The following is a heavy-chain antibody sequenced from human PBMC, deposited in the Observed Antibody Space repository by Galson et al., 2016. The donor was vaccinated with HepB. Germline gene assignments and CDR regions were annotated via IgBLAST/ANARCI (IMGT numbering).Heavy chain of an antibody. D-gene: IGHD3-10*01. CDR2: ISGSGTSA. J-gene: IGHJ6*03. V-gene: IGHV3-23*01. CDR3: AKGTYYGSGSDLFRHGYYYMDV. Sequence: SLRLSCAASGFTQAMTWVRQAPGKGLEWVSVISGSGTSAYYADSVKGRFTISRDNSKNTLYLQMHSLRAEDTAVYYCAKGTYYGSGSDLFRHGYYYMDVCGKGTTVTVSS. CDR1: GFTQA.